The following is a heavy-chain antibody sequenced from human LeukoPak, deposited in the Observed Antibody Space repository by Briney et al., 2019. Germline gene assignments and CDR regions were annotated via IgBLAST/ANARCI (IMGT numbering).Heavy chain of an antibody. J-gene: IGHJ4*02. D-gene: IGHD3-22*01. V-gene: IGHV4-31*03. CDR2: IHPSGML. Sequence: SETLSLTCTVSGASFNSDDQYWNWIRQSPGKGLEWIGSIHPSGMLYNNPSLECRVSMSRDTSKNQFSLNLNSVTAADTAVYFCSRGLDSRKLGYWGQGILVTVSS. CDR1: GASFNSDDQY. CDR3: SRGLDSRKLGY.